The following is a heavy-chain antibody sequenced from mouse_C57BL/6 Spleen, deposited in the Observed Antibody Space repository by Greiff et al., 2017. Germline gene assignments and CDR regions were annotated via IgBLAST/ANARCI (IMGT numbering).Heavy chain of an antibody. V-gene: IGHV5-12*01. J-gene: IGHJ2*01. CDR3: TRHDAYYFDY. CDR1: GFTFSDYY. Sequence: DVQLVESGGGLVQPGGSLKLSCAASGFTFSDYYMYWVRQTPEKRLEWVAYISNGGGSTYYPDTVKGRFTISRDNAKNILYLQMSRLKSEDTAMYCCTRHDAYYFDYWGQGTTLTVSS. CDR2: ISNGGGST.